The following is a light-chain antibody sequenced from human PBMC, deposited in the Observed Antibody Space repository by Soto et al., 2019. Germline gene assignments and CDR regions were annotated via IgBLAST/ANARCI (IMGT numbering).Light chain of an antibody. CDR2: DAS. Sequence: EIVLTQSPATLSLSPGERASLSCRASQSVSSNLAWYHQKPGQAPRLLISDASNRATGIPARFTGSGSGTDFTLTISSLEPEDFAVYYCQQRSTWPYTFGQGTKLEIK. V-gene: IGKV3-11*01. CDR1: QSVSSN. CDR3: QQRSTWPYT. J-gene: IGKJ2*01.